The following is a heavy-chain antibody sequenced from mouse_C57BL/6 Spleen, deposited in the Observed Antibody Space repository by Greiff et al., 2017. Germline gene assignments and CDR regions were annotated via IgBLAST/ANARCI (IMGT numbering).Heavy chain of an antibody. CDR3: ARLLRGYWYFDV. Sequence: QVQLQQPGAELVKPGASVKLSCKASGYTFTSYWMQWVKQRPGQGLEWIGEIDPYDSYTNYNQKFKGKATLTVDTSSSTAYMQLRSLTSEDSAVYYCARLLRGYWYFDVWGTGTTVTVSS. V-gene: IGHV1-50*01. CDR1: GYTFTSYW. D-gene: IGHD1-1*01. J-gene: IGHJ1*03. CDR2: IDPYDSYT.